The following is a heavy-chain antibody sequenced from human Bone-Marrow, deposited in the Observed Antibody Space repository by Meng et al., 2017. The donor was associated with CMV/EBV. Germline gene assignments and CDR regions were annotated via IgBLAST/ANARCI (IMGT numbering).Heavy chain of an antibody. CDR1: GGSISSYY. D-gene: IGHD6-19*01. Sequence: GSLRLSCTVSGGSISSYYWSWIRQPPGKGLQWIGYIYDSGNTNYNPSLKSRVTISVDTSKNQFALKLSSVTAADTAVYYCATTVAGDYFDYWGQGTLVTVSS. CDR3: ATTVAGDYFDY. CDR2: IYDSGNT. J-gene: IGHJ4*02. V-gene: IGHV4-59*01.